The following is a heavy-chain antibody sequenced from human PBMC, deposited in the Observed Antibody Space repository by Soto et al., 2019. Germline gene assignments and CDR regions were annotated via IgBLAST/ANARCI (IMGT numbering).Heavy chain of an antibody. Sequence: EVQLLESGGGLVQPGGSLRLSCAASGFTFNAYAMTWVRQAPGKGLEWVSAIGGSGGNRYYAASVKGRFTISRDNSKDTVDLQMIRLRVEDTAVYYCARVASDYINSVDHWGQGILVTVSS. CDR1: GFTFNAYA. V-gene: IGHV3-23*01. CDR2: IGGSGGNR. J-gene: IGHJ4*02. CDR3: ARVASDYINSVDH. D-gene: IGHD4-4*01.